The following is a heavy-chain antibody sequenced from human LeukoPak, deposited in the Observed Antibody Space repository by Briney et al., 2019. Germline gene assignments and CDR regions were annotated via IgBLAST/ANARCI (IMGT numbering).Heavy chain of an antibody. J-gene: IGHJ3*02. Sequence: TGGSLRLSCAASGFTFSSYEMNWVRQAPGKGLEWVGRSRNKANSYTTVYAASVKGRFTISRDGSANSLYLQMNSLEVEDTAVYFCARGHNSFDIWGQGTMVTVSS. D-gene: IGHD2/OR15-2a*01. CDR2: SRNKANSYTT. V-gene: IGHV3-72*01. CDR1: GFTFSSYE. CDR3: ARGHNSFDI.